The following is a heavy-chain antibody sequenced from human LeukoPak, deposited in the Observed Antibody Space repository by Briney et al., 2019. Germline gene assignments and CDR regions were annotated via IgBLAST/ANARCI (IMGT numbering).Heavy chain of an antibody. CDR1: GFTFSSYW. CDR3: ARAGGSWQIIHY. CDR2: IKQDGSEK. J-gene: IGHJ4*02. D-gene: IGHD6-13*01. Sequence: VGSLRLYCAASGFTFSSYWMSWFRQAPGKGLEWVANIKQDGSEKYYVDSVKGRFTISRDNAKNSLYLQMNSLRAEYTAVYYCARAGGSWQIIHYWGQETRVSVPS. V-gene: IGHV3-7*01.